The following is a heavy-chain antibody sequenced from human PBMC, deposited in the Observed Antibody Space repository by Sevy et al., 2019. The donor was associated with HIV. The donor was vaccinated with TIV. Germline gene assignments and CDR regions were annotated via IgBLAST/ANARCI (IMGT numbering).Heavy chain of an antibody. CDR1: EFTVSNAW. CDR3: TTEAIDGDEYVGGSYRSYYFYGMDV. Sequence: GGSLRLSCAASEFTVSNAWMSWVRQAPGKGLEWVGLIKSKTDGGTTDYAAPVKGRFTISRDDSKNILDLQMSSLKNEDTAVYYCTTEAIDGDEYVGGSYRSYYFYGMDVWGQGTTVTVSS. V-gene: IGHV3-15*01. J-gene: IGHJ6*02. CDR2: IKSKTDGGTT. D-gene: IGHD3-16*02.